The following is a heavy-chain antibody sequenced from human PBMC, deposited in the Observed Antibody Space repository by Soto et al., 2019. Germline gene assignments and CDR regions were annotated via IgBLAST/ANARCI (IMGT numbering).Heavy chain of an antibody. CDR2: INHSGST. CDR1: GGSFSGYY. J-gene: IGHJ5*02. CDR3: ARDWLYHNT. V-gene: IGHV4-34*01. Sequence: PSETLSLTCAVYGGSFSGYYWSWIRQPPGKGLEWIGEINHSGSTNYNPSLKSRVTLSVDTSKNQFSLKLSSVTAADTAVYYCARDWLYHNTWGQGTLVTVSS. D-gene: IGHD3-9*01.